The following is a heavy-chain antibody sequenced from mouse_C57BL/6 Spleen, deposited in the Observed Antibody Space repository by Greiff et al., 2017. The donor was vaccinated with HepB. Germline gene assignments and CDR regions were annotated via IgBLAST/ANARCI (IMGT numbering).Heavy chain of an antibody. CDR3: AIWCDYDEGFAY. V-gene: IGHV1-64*01. CDR1: GYTFTSYW. J-gene: IGHJ3*01. CDR2: IHPNSGST. D-gene: IGHD2-4*01. Sequence: VQLQQPGAELVKPGASVKLSCKASGYTFTSYWMHWVKQRPGQGLEWIGMIHPNSGSTNYNEKFKSKATLTVDKSSSTAYMQLSSLTSEDSAVYYCAIWCDYDEGFAYWGQGTLVTVSA.